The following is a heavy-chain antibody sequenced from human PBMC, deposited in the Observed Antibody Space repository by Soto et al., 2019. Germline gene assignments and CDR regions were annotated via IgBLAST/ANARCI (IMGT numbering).Heavy chain of an antibody. CDR2: IYYSGST. CDR1: GGSISSSSYY. D-gene: IGHD3-22*01. J-gene: IGHJ4*02. V-gene: IGHV4-39*01. Sequence: QLQLQESGPGLVKPSETLSLTCTVSGGSISSSSYYWGWIRQPPGKGLEWIGSIYYSGSTYYNPSLKGGVTISVDTSKNQFSLKLGSVTAADTAVYYCARPADYYDFFDYWGQGTLVTVSS. CDR3: ARPADYYDFFDY.